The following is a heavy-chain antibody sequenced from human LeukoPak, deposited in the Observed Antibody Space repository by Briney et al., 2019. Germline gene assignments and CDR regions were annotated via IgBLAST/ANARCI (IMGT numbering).Heavy chain of an antibody. J-gene: IGHJ5*02. CDR3: ARGGPIRTSRSGSPRWFDP. CDR2: IIPIFGTA. CDR1: GGTFSSYA. V-gene: IGHV1-69*13. D-gene: IGHD1-26*01. Sequence: ASVKVSCKASGGTFSSYAISWVRQAPGQGLEWMGGIIPIFGTANYAQKFQGRVTITADESTSTAYMELSSLRSEDTAVYYCARGGPIRTSRSGSPRWFDPWGQGTLVTVSS.